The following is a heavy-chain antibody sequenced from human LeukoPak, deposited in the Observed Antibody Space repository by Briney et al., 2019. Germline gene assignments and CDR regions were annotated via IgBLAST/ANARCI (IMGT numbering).Heavy chain of an antibody. CDR2: IRFDGSNK. Sequence: GGSLRLSCAASGFTFSSYGMHWVRQAPGKGLEWVAFIRFDGSNKYYADSVKGRFTFSRDNSQNTLYQQMNSLRAEDTAVYYCAKGLGWTFDYWGQGTLVTVSS. CDR3: AKGLGWTFDY. V-gene: IGHV3-30*02. CDR1: GFTFSSYG. J-gene: IGHJ4*02. D-gene: IGHD6-19*01.